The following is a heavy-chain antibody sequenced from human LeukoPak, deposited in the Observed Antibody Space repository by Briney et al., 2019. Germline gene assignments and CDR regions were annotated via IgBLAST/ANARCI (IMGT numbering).Heavy chain of an antibody. D-gene: IGHD5-24*01. J-gene: IGHJ6*03. Sequence: PSETLSLTCTVSGDSISGYYWSWIRQPAGKGLEWIGRIYPTGTTNYNPSLTSRVTISIDMSRNQFSLRLTSVTAADTAVYYCAGNGSPRREYFYYYMDVWGKGTTVTVSS. V-gene: IGHV4-4*07. CDR2: IYPTGTT. CDR1: GDSISGYY. CDR3: AGNGSPRREYFYYYMDV.